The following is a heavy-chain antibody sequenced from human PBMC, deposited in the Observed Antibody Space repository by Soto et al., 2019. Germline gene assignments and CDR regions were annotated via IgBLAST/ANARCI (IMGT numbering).Heavy chain of an antibody. CDR2: ISSNGGST. J-gene: IGHJ4*02. CDR3: ARVHSSRSGVFDY. CDR1: GFTFSSYA. Sequence: GGSLRLSCAASGFTFSSYAMHWVRQAPGKGLEYVSAISSNGGSTYYANSVKGRFTISRDNSKNTLYLQMGSLRAEDMAVYYCARVHSSRSGVFDYWGQGTLVTVSS. D-gene: IGHD6-13*01. V-gene: IGHV3-64*01.